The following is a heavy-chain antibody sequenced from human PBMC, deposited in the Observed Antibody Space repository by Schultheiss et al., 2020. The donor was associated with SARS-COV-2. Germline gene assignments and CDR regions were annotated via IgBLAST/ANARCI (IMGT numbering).Heavy chain of an antibody. D-gene: IGHD1-26*01. CDR3: ARVEPGEKWELLPDY. J-gene: IGHJ4*02. CDR2: IYTSGST. CDR1: GGSFSGYY. Sequence: SETLSLTCAVYGGSFSGYYWSWIRQPAGKGLEWIGRIYTSGSTNYNPSLKSRVTMSVDTSKNQFSLKLSSVTAADTAVYYCARVEPGEKWELLPDYWGQGTLVTVSS. V-gene: IGHV4-59*10.